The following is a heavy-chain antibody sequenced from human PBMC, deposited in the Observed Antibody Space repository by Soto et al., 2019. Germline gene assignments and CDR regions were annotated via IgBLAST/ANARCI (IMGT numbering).Heavy chain of an antibody. Sequence: SVKVSGKASGYTFTGYYMHWVRQAPGQGLEWMGWINPNSGGTNYAQKFQGWVTMTRDTSISTAYMELSRLRSDATAVYYCARAKWFGEPRGCHGMDVWGQGTTVTVSS. V-gene: IGHV1-2*04. CDR1: GYTFTGYY. J-gene: IGHJ6*02. CDR2: INPNSGGT. CDR3: ARAKWFGEPRGCHGMDV. D-gene: IGHD3-10*01.